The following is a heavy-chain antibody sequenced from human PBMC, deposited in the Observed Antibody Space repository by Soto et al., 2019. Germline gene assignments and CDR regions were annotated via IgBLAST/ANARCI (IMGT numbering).Heavy chain of an antibody. V-gene: IGHV4-31*11. Sequence: SETLSLTCAVYGGSFSCYYWSWIRQHPGKGLEWIGYIYYSGSTYYNPSLKSRVTISVDTSKNQFSLKLSSVTAADTAVYYCARSPFGDYDVWGQGTLVTVSS. CDR3: ARSPFGDYDV. D-gene: IGHD4-17*01. J-gene: IGHJ4*02. CDR1: GGSFSCYY. CDR2: IYYSGST.